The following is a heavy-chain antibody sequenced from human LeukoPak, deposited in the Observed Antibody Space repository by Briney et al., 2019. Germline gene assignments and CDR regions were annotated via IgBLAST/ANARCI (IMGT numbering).Heavy chain of an antibody. CDR3: ASEAKSSGYTYYYGMDV. J-gene: IGHJ6*02. CDR1: GGTFSSYA. D-gene: IGHD6-19*01. V-gene: IGHV1-69*13. Sequence: GASVKVSCKASGGTFSSYAISWVRQAPGQGLEWMGGIIPIFGTANYAQKFQGRVTITADESTSTAYMELSSLRSEDTAVYYCASEAKSSGYTYYYGMDVWGQGTTVTVSS. CDR2: IIPIFGTA.